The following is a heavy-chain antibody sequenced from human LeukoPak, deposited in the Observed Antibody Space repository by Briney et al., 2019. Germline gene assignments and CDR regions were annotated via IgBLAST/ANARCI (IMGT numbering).Heavy chain of an antibody. J-gene: IGHJ4*02. V-gene: IGHV3-21*01. CDR2: ISSSSNYI. CDR1: GFPFNSYS. D-gene: IGHD2-8*02. CDR3: VRDYCRTGGCYKCFDS. Sequence: KPGGSLRLSCAASGFPFNSYSMNWVRQAPGQGLEWVSSISSSSNYIYYAGSVKGRFTISKDNAKNSVYLHMNSLTAEDTAIYYCVRDYCRTGGCYKCFDSWGQGALVTVSS.